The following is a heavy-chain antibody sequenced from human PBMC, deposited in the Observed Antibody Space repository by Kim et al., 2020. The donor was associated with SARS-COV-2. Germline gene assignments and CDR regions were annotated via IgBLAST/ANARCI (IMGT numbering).Heavy chain of an antibody. J-gene: IGHJ6*02. CDR2: IYYSGTT. Sequence: SETLSLTCTVSGGSMSSYYWSWIRQPPGKGLEWIGYIYYSGTTNYNPSLKSRVTISIDTSKNQFSLKLSSVTAADTAVYYCARDRIVVVPAATGTYYYDDGMDVWGQGTTVTVSS. CDR3: ARDRIVVVPAATGTYYYDDGMDV. D-gene: IGHD2-2*01. CDR1: GGSMSSYY. V-gene: IGHV4-59*01.